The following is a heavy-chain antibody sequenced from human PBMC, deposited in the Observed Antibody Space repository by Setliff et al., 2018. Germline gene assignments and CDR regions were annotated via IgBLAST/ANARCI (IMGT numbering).Heavy chain of an antibody. CDR2: ISGYTGNT. CDR1: GFSFSNYG. CDR3: ARDEASCGGDCYSRGYFDF. D-gene: IGHD2-21*01. V-gene: IGHV1-18*01. Sequence: AASVKVSCKASGFSFSNYGITWVRQAPGRGLEWLGWISGYTGNTNSVQELRGRVTMTTDTSTSTAYLELGSLTTDDTAVYYCARDEASCGGDCYSRGYFDFWGQGTLVTVSS. J-gene: IGHJ4*02.